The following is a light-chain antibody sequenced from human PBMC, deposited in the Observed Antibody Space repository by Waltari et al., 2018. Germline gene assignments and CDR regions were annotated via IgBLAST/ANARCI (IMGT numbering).Light chain of an antibody. CDR2: GAT. V-gene: IGKV1-39*01. CDR1: QSIDTF. J-gene: IGKJ2*01. Sequence: EIQLTKSPSSLSASVGDRVTITCRARQSIDTFLNWYQQRPGKAPKVLIYGATTLQSGVPSRFSGSGSGTHFTLTISSLQPDDFATYFCQQSHTMLYTFGQGTKLEIK. CDR3: QQSHTMLYT.